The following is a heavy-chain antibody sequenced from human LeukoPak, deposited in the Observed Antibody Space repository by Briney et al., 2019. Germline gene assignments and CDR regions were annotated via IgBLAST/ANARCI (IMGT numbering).Heavy chain of an antibody. CDR3: ARLVPKGGGSYVRVSDY. CDR1: GGSISSSSYY. J-gene: IGHJ4*02. V-gene: IGHV4-39*01. CDR2: IYYSGST. D-gene: IGHD1-26*01. Sequence: PSETLSLTCTVSGGSISSSSYYWGWIRQPPGKGLEWIGSIYYSGSTYYNPSLKSRVTISVDTSKNQFSLKLSSVTAADTAVYYCARLVPKGGGSYVRVSDYWGQGTLVTVSS.